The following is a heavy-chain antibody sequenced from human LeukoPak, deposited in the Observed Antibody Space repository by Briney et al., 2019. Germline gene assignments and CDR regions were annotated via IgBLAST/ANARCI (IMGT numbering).Heavy chain of an antibody. CDR3: AKGARGMVVTDDAFDI. Sequence: GGSLRLSCAASGFTFSSYAMSWVRQAPGKGLEWVSAISGSGGSTYYADSVKGRFTISRDNSKNTLYLQMNSLRAEDTAVYYCAKGARGMVVTDDAFDIWGQGTMVTVSS. V-gene: IGHV3-23*01. CDR2: ISGSGGST. D-gene: IGHD2-21*02. CDR1: GFTFSSYA. J-gene: IGHJ3*02.